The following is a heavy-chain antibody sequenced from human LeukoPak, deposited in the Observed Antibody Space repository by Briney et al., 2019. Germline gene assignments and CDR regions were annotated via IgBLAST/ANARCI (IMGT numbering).Heavy chain of an antibody. J-gene: IGHJ6*04. Sequence: GRSLSLSCAVSGLTFSIFPMSWVRHAQGKGREWVSAFCCSGGSTYYADSAKGRFTISRDNSKNTLYLQMNSLRAEDTAVYYCAKSTPDGYYYYYEMDVWGKGTTVTVSS. V-gene: IGHV3-23*01. CDR2: FCCSGGST. CDR3: AKSTPDGYYYYYEMDV. D-gene: IGHD5-24*01. CDR1: GLTFSIFP.